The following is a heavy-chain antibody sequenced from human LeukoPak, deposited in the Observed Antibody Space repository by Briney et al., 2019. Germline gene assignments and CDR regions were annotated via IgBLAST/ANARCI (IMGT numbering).Heavy chain of an antibody. CDR3: AKGDAYKPLYFDS. V-gene: IGHV3-23*01. CDR2: ITGSGGST. Sequence: GGSLRLSCAASGFTFSGYAMSWVRQAPGKGLEWVSAITGSGGSTYYADSVRGRFTISRDNSRNTLFLQMNSLRAEDAAVYFCAKGDAYKPLYFDSWGQGTQVTVSA. D-gene: IGHD1-14*01. J-gene: IGHJ4*02. CDR1: GFTFSGYA.